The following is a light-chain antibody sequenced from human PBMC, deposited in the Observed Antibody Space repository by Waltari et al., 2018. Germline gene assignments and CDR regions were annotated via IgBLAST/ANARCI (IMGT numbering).Light chain of an antibody. CDR1: QNTSRH. J-gene: IGKJ5*01. Sequence: DIQMTQSPSILSASVEDRVTITCRATQNTSRHLNWYQQKPGKAPKLLTSVASSLRSGVPSRFSGSGSGTDFSLNISSLQPEDFATYYCQCVYSISITFGQGTRLEIK. CDR2: VAS. V-gene: IGKV1-39*02. CDR3: QCVYSISIT.